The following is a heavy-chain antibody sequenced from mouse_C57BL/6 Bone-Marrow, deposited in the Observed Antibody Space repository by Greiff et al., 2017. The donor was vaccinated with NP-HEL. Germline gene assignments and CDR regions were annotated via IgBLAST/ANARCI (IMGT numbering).Heavy chain of an antibody. CDR3: AVTGTFAY. CDR2: FNPSNGGT. Sequence: VQLQQPGTELVKPGASVNLSSKPSAYTFTSSWMPWWNRRPGQALGWMGIFNPSNGGTNTNEKFKSKATLTVDKSSSTAYMQLSSLTSEDAAVYYCAVTGTFAYWGQGTLVTVSA. D-gene: IGHD4-1*01. V-gene: IGHV1-53*01. CDR1: AYTFTSSW. J-gene: IGHJ3*01.